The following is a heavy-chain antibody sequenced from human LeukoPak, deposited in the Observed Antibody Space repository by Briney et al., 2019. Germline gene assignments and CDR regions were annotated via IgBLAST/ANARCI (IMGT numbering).Heavy chain of an antibody. J-gene: IGHJ4*02. V-gene: IGHV3-23*01. D-gene: IGHD3-3*01. CDR2: ISGSGGST. CDR3: AKDGPYDYWSGYYHEY. CDR1: GFTFSSYA. Sequence: PGGSLRLSCAASGFTFSSYAMSWVRQAPGKGLEWVSAISGSGGSTYYADSVKGRFTISRDNSKNTLYLQMNSLRAEDTAVYYCAKDGPYDYWSGYYHEYWGQGTLFTVSS.